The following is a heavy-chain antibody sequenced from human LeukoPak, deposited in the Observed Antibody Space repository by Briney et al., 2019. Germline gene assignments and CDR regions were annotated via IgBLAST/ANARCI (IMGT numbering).Heavy chain of an antibody. J-gene: IGHJ4*02. Sequence: SEALSLTCTVSGDSITRNYWSWIRQPAGKGLEWIGRIYNSGNTNYSPSLESRVTMSTDTSKNQFSLKLSSVTAADTAVYYCARGSFDSSGYYVFDYWGQGTLVTVSS. CDR3: ARGSFDSSGYYVFDY. V-gene: IGHV4-4*07. D-gene: IGHD3-22*01. CDR1: GDSITRNY. CDR2: IYNSGNT.